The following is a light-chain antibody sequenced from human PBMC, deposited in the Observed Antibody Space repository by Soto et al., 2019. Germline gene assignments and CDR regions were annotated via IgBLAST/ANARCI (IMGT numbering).Light chain of an antibody. V-gene: IGLV4-69*01. CDR2: LDSDGSH. J-gene: IGLJ3*02. CDR3: QPWATGPDWV. CDR1: SGHSSYT. Sequence: QSVLTQSPSASASLGASVKLTCTLSSGHSSYTIVWHQQQPDKGPRYLMNLDSDGSHYKGDGIPDRFSGSSSGTERYLTISSLQSEDEGDYYCQPWATGPDWVFGGGTKLTVL.